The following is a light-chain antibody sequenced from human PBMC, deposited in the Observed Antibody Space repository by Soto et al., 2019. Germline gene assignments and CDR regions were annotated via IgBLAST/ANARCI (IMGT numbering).Light chain of an antibody. Sequence: EIVMTQSPATLSASPGERATLSCRASQSVTNKLAWYQKKPGQAPRLLIYDASTTATAIPARFRGSGSGTEFTLTISRLQSDDFAVYYCQQYSDWPPLTFGGGTKVEIK. CDR2: DAS. CDR1: QSVTNK. J-gene: IGKJ4*01. CDR3: QQYSDWPPLT. V-gene: IGKV3-15*01.